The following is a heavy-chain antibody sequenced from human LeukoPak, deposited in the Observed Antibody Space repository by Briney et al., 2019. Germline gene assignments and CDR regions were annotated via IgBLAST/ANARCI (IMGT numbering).Heavy chain of an antibody. CDR1: GFTFSSFA. V-gene: IGHV3-30-3*01. CDR2: ISYDGSDE. CDR3: ARGRDSGSYSSYFDY. Sequence: PGRSLRLSCAASGFTFSSFAMHWVRQAPGKGLEWVAVISYDGSDEYYADSVRGRFTISRDNSKNSLNLQMNSLRAEDTAVYYCARGRDSGSYSSYFDYWGQGTLVTVSS. J-gene: IGHJ4*02. D-gene: IGHD1-26*01.